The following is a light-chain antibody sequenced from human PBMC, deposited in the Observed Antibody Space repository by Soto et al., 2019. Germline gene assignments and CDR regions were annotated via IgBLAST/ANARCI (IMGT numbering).Light chain of an antibody. Sequence: IQMTQSPATLSASIGDRVTITCRASQGIRNDLDWFQQKPGKAPKLLIYAASNLQSGVPARFSGSGSGTDFTLTISSLQPEDFATYYCLQKYFYPFTFGPGTKVDIK. V-gene: IGKV1-6*01. J-gene: IGKJ3*01. CDR2: AAS. CDR3: LQKYFYPFT. CDR1: QGIRND.